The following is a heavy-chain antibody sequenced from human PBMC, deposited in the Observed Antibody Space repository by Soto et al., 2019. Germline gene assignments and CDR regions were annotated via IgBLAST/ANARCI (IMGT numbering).Heavy chain of an antibody. CDR2: IYYNGIT. D-gene: IGHD2-8*02. CDR1: GGSISSYY. Sequence: QVQLQESGPGLVKPSETLSLTCTVSGGSISSYYWSWIRQPPGNGLEWIGYIYYNGITDYNPSLKSRVTISVDTSKSQFSLKLSSVTAADTAVYYCARGGGVYYFDYWGQGTLVTVSS. J-gene: IGHJ4*02. V-gene: IGHV4-59*01. CDR3: ARGGGVYYFDY.